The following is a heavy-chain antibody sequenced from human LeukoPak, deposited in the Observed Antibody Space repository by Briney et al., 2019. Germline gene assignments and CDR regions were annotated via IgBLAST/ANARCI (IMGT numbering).Heavy chain of an antibody. CDR1: GYTFTGYY. CDR3: ARDRGIVVVPAARAGMDV. D-gene: IGHD2-2*01. J-gene: IGHJ6*02. CDR2: INPNRGGT. Sequence: ASVKVSCKASGYTFTGYYMHWVRQAPGQGLEWMGWINPNRGGTNYAQKFQGRVTMTRDTSISTAYMELSRLRSDDTAVYYCARDRGIVVVPAARAGMDVWGQGTTVTVSS. V-gene: IGHV1-2*02.